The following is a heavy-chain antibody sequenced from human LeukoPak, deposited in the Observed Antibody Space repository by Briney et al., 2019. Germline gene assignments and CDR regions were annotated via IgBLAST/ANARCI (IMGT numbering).Heavy chain of an antibody. V-gene: IGHV3-9*01. CDR1: GFTFDDYA. Sequence: TGGSLRLSCAASGFTFDDYAMHWVRQAPGKGLEWVSGISWNSGSIGYADSVKGRFTISRDNAKNSLYLQMNSLRAEDTALYYCAKSPTYYYDSSGYYWDYWGQGTLVTVSS. CDR3: AKSPTYYYDSSGYYWDY. CDR2: ISWNSGSI. D-gene: IGHD3-22*01. J-gene: IGHJ4*02.